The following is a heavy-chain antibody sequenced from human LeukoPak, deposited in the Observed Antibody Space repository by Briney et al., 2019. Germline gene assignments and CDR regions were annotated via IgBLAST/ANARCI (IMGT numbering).Heavy chain of an antibody. CDR3: ARAERSGMTAISATVDY. D-gene: IGHD2-21*02. Sequence: SETLSLTCTVSGGSISSGDYYWSWIRQPPGKGLEWIGYIYYTGSTYYNPSLKSRVTISADTSKNQFSLKLSSVTAADTALYYCARAERSGMTAISATVDYWGQGTLVTVSS. J-gene: IGHJ4*02. V-gene: IGHV4-30-4*01. CDR1: GGSISSGDYY. CDR2: IYYTGST.